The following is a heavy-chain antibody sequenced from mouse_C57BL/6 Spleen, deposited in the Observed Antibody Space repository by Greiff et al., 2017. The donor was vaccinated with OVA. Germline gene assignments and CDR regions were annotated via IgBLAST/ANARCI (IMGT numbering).Heavy chain of an antibody. J-gene: IGHJ2*01. CDR3: ARRGDGSSYDYFDD. CDR2: IDPANGNT. CDR1: GFNITNTY. Sequence: DVQLQESVAELVRPGASVKLSCTASGFNITNTYMHWVKQRPEQGLEWIGRIDPANGNTTYAPKFQGKATITADTSSNTAYLQLSSLTAEDTAIYYCARRGDGSSYDYFDDWGQGTTLTVSS. D-gene: IGHD1-1*01. V-gene: IGHV14-3*01.